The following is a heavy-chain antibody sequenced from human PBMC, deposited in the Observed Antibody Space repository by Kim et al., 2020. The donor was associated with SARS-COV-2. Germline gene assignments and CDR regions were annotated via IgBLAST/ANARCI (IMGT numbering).Heavy chain of an antibody. CDR3: AKHFGSSGSEFHH. Sequence: DADPGKGRFSITGDNSKNTFHLQMNRLRAEDTAIYYCAKHFGSSGSEFHHWGQGTLVTVSS. D-gene: IGHD3-22*01. V-gene: IGHV3-23*01. J-gene: IGHJ1*01.